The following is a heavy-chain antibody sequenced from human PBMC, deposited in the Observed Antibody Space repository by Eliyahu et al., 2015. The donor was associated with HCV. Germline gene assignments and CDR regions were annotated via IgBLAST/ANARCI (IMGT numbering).Heavy chain of an antibody. CDR1: GFTFSSYG. CDR3: AREDYYGMDV. CDR2: IWYDGSNK. Sequence: QVQLVESGGGVVQPGRSLRXXCXASGFTFSSYGMHWVRQAPGKGVGWVAVIWYDGSNKYYADSVKGRFTISRDNSKNTLYLQMNSLRAEDTAVYYCAREDYYGMDVWGQGTTVTVSS. J-gene: IGHJ6*02. V-gene: IGHV3-33*01.